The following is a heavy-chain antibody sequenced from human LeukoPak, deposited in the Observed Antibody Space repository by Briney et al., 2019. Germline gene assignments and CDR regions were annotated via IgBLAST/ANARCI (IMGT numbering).Heavy chain of an antibody. V-gene: IGHV1-69*13. J-gene: IGHJ6*04. D-gene: IGHD5-18*01. CDR3: SLQGGYSYVPSGMDV. Sequence: SVKVSCKASGAPFSSYVIRGVRQAPGQGLGWMGGFIPIFGTANYAQKFQRRVTITADESTSTAYMELSSLRAEDTAVDYCSLQGGYSYVPSGMDVWGKGTTVTVPS. CDR2: FIPIFGTA. CDR1: GAPFSSYV.